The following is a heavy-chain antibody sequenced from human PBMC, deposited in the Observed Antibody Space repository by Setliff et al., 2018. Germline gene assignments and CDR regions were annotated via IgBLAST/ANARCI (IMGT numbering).Heavy chain of an antibody. CDR1: GGSFSGYY. CDR2: INHSGST. CDR3: ARGVYCSSTSCSPGLNWFDP. J-gene: IGHJ5*02. V-gene: IGHV4-34*01. Sequence: SETLSLTCAVYGGSFSGYYWSWFRQPPGKGLDGIGEINHSGSTNYNPSLKSRVTISVDTSKNQFSLKLSSVTAADTAVYYCARGVYCSSTSCSPGLNWFDPWGQGTLVTVSS. D-gene: IGHD2-2*01.